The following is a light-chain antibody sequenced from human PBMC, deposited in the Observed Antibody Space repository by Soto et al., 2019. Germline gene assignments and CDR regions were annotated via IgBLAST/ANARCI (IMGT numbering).Light chain of an antibody. CDR1: QNMNKY. CDR2: KAS. J-gene: IGKJ2*01. V-gene: IGKV1-5*03. CDR3: QQYSSYPYT. Sequence: DIQMTQSPLILAASIGDRVTITCRASQNMNKYLAWYQQKPGKAPNLLMYKASSLTNGVPSRFSGAGSGTEFTLTISGLQADDFATYYCQQYSSYPYTFGQGTKVEIK.